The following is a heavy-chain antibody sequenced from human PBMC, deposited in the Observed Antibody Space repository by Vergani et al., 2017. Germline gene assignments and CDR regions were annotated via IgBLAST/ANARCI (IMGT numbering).Heavy chain of an antibody. J-gene: IGHJ5*02. Sequence: QVQLQQWGAGLLKPSETLSLTCAVYGGSFSGYYWSWVRQPPGKGLEWIGEINHSGSTNYNPSLKSRVTISVDTSKNKFSLKLSSVTAADTAVYYCARWAVYCRRYWFDPWGQGTLVTVSS. D-gene: IGHD1-14*01. CDR3: ARWAVYCRRYWFDP. CDR1: GGSFSGYY. V-gene: IGHV4-34*01. CDR2: INHSGST.